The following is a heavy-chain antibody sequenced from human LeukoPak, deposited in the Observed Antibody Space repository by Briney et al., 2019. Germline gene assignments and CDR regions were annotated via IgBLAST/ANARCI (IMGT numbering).Heavy chain of an antibody. J-gene: IGHJ4*02. V-gene: IGHV3-74*01. D-gene: IGHD1-7*01. CDR3: ARVGGTNTAYFY. CDR2: INGDGSST. Sequence: QPGGSLRLSCSASGFPFTTYWIHWVRQAPGKGLVWVSRINGDGSSTNYADSVEGRFTISRDNAKNTVYLQMNSLRAEDTAMYYCARVGGTNTAYFYWGQGTLVTVSS. CDR1: GFPFTTYW.